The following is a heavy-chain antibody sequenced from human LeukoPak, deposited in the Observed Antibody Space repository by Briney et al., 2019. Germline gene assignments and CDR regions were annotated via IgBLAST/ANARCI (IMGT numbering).Heavy chain of an antibody. Sequence: GGSLRLSCVASGFNFSSYSMNWVRQAPGKGLEWVSSISSSSSYIYYADSVKGRFTISRDNAKKSLYLQMNSLRVEDTAVYYCARFSAAESPPDYWGQGTLVTVSS. J-gene: IGHJ4*02. CDR2: ISSSSSYI. D-gene: IGHD1-26*01. CDR3: ARFSAAESPPDY. V-gene: IGHV3-21*01. CDR1: GFNFSSYS.